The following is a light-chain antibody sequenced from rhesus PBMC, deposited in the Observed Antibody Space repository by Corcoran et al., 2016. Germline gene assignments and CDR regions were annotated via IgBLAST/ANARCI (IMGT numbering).Light chain of an antibody. CDR3: LKYSSSPYS. CDR2: KAS. J-gene: IGKJ2*01. CDR1: QSISSW. V-gene: IGKV1-22*01. Sequence: DIQMTQSPSSLSASVGDTVTITCRASQSISSWLDWYQQKPGKAPKLLIYKASSLQSGVPSRFSGSGSGTDFTLTISSLQTEDFATYYSLKYSSSPYSFGQGTKVEIK.